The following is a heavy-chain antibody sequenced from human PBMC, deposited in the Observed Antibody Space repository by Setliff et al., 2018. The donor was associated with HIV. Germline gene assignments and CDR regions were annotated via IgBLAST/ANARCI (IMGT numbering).Heavy chain of an antibody. J-gene: IGHJ3*02. Sequence: PSETLSLTCTVSGGSISSGSYYWSWIRQPAGKGLEWIGHIYTSGSTNYNPSLKSRVTIFVDTSKNQFSLKVRSVTAADTAVYYCARGRDDYNYDPFDIWGQGTMVTVSS. V-gene: IGHV4-61*09. CDR2: IYTSGST. CDR1: GGSISSGSYY. CDR3: ARGRDDYNYDPFDI. D-gene: IGHD4-4*01.